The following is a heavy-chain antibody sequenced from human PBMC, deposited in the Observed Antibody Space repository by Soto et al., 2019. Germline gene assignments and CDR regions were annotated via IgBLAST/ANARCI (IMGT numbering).Heavy chain of an antibody. V-gene: IGHV2-26*01. D-gene: IGHD6-19*01. CDR3: ARIRVMASGWTAPYNWFDP. CDR1: GFSLSNARMG. Sequence: QVTLKESGPVLVKPTETLTLTCTVSGFSLSNARMGVSWIRQPPGKALEWLAHIFSNDEKSYSTSLKSRLTISKDTSKSQVVLTMTNMDPVDTATYYCARIRVMASGWTAPYNWFDPWGQGTLVTVSS. J-gene: IGHJ5*02. CDR2: IFSNDEK.